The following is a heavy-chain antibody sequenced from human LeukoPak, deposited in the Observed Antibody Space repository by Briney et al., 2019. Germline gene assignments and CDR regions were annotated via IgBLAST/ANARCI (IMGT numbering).Heavy chain of an antibody. J-gene: IGHJ6*02. CDR1: GGTFSSYA. CDR2: ISAYNGNT. D-gene: IGHD6-13*01. V-gene: IGHV1-18*01. Sequence: ASVKVSCKASGGTFSSYAISWVRQAPGQGLEWMGWISAYNGNTNYAQKLQGRVTMTTDTSTSTAYMELRSLRSDDTAVYYCARVFSSIAAAVSPVYGMDVWGQGTTVTVSS. CDR3: ARVFSSIAAAVSPVYGMDV.